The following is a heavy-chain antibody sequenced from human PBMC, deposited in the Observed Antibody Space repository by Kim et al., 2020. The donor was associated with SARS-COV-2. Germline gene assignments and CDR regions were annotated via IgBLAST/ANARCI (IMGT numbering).Heavy chain of an antibody. CDR3: ARGLLGYCSSTSCYVPPDR. V-gene: IGHV4-34*01. D-gene: IGHD2-2*01. CDR2: INHSGST. Sequence: SETLSLTCAVYGGSFSGYYWSWIRQPPGKGLEWIGEINHSGSTNYNPSLKSRVTISVDTSKNQFSLKLSSVTAADTAVYYCARGLLGYCSSTSCYVPPDRWGQGTLVTVSS. CDR1: GGSFSGYY. J-gene: IGHJ4*02.